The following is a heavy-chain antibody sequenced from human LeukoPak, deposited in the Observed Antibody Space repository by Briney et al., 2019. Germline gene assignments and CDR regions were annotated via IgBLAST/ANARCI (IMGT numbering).Heavy chain of an antibody. CDR2: TKNRGESHIT. CDR1: RSFSDHY. CDR3: ARDTDTAMDV. J-gene: IGHJ6*02. V-gene: IGHV3-72*01. Sequence: GGSLRLSCVASRSFSDHYMDWVRQAPGKGLEWIGRTKNRGESHITQYAASVNGRFTASRDDSKNSLYLQMKNLKTEDTAVYYCARDTDTAMDVWGQGTTVTVSS.